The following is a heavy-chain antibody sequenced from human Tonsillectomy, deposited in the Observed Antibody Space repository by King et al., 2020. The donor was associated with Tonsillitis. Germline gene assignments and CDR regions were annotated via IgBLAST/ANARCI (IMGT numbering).Heavy chain of an antibody. Sequence: HVQLQESGPGLVKPSESLSLTCTVSGGSISDYNWSWIRQPPGKGLEWIGYIHYSGSTNSNPSLKRRVTMSVDTSKKQFSLIVNSVTAADTAVYYCARESSGLLDGFDIWGQGTRVTVSS. V-gene: IGHV4-59*01. J-gene: IGHJ3*02. CDR3: ARESSGLLDGFDI. CDR2: IHYSGST. D-gene: IGHD3-10*01. CDR1: GGSISDYN.